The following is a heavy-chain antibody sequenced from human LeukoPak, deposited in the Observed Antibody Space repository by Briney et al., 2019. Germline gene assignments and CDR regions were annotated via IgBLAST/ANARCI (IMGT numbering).Heavy chain of an antibody. J-gene: IGHJ4*02. CDR2: KYYSGST. CDR1: GVSINTCCYY. D-gene: IGHD5-18*01. Sequence: SETLSLTCDVSGVSINTCCYYWTWIRQPSGKGLEWIGYKYYSGSTRYNSSLRSRLTISLDSSKNQFSLRLTSVTAADTAVYYCARGRSYGFDFDSWGPGTLVIVSS. V-gene: IGHV4-61*01. CDR3: ARGRSYGFDFDS.